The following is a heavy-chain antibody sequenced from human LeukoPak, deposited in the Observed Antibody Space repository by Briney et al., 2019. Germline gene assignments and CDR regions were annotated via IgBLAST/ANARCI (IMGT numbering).Heavy chain of an antibody. CDR1: GFTFRDHY. J-gene: IGHJ4*02. D-gene: IGHD5-24*01. CDR2: ISSSSSYI. CDR3: TRETPDGYDY. V-gene: IGHV3-21*01. Sequence: PGGSLRLSCAASGFTFRDHYMDWVRQAPGKGLEWVSSISSSSSYIYYADSVKGRFTISRDNAKNSLYLQMNSLRAEDTAMYYCTRETPDGYDYWGQGTLVTVSS.